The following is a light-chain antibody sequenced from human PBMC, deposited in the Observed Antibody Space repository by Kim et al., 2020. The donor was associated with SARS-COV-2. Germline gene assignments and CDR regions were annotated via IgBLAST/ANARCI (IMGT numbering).Light chain of an antibody. J-gene: IGKJ1*01. V-gene: IGKV3-20*01. Sequence: EIALTQSPGILSLSPGERVTLSCRASQSVTGSYLAWYQQKPGQAPRVLIHGASNRASGIPDRFSGSGSGTDFTLTISRLEPEDFAVYYCQQYGSSPWTFGQGTKVDIK. CDR3: QQYGSSPWT. CDR2: GAS. CDR1: QSVTGSY.